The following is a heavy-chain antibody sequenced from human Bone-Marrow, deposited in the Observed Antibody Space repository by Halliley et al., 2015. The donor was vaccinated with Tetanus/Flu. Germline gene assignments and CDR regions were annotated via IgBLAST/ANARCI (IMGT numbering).Heavy chain of an antibody. Sequence: GLVKPSQTLSLTCAISGDSVSSYSAAWNWIRQSPSRGLEWLGRTYSRSKWYTDYVVSVKSRMTINPDTSKNQFSLQLNSVTPEDTAVYYCARELRARGRGGSPTWYFDYWGQGTLVTVSS. CDR3: ARELRARGRGGSPTWYFDY. J-gene: IGHJ4*02. D-gene: IGHD2-15*01. CDR2: TYSRSKWYT. CDR1: GDSVSSYSAA. V-gene: IGHV6-1*01.